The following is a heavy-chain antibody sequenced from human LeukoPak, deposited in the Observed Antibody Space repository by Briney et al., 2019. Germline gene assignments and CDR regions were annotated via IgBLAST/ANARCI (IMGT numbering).Heavy chain of an antibody. CDR2: ISYDGSNK. D-gene: IGHD6-6*01. J-gene: IGHJ6*02. Sequence: GGSLRLSCAASGFTFSSYAMHWVRQAPGKGLEGVSVISYDGSNKYYADSVKGRFTISRDNSKNTLYLQMNSLRAEDPAVYYCAREDSSSSGYYSGMDVWGQGTTVTVSS. V-gene: IGHV3-30-3*01. CDR3: AREDSSSSGYYSGMDV. CDR1: GFTFSSYA.